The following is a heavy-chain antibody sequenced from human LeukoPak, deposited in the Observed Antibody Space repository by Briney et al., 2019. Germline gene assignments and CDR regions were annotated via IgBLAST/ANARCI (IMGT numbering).Heavy chain of an antibody. Sequence: GGSLRLSCAASGFTFSDYYMSWIRRAPGKGLEWVSYISSSGSTIYYADSVKGRFTISRDNAKNSLYLQMNSLRAEDTAVYYCARDLRIAAAGNWFDPWGQGTLVTVSS. V-gene: IGHV3-11*01. J-gene: IGHJ5*02. CDR3: ARDLRIAAAGNWFDP. D-gene: IGHD6-13*01. CDR2: ISSSGSTI. CDR1: GFTFSDYY.